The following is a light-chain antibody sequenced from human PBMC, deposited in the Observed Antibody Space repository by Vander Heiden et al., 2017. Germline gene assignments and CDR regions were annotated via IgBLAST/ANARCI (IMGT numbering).Light chain of an antibody. J-gene: IGKJ4*01. Sequence: EIVLTQSPATLSLSPGERATLSCRASQSVSSYLAWYQQKPGQAPRLLIYDASNRATGIPARFIGSGSGTDFPLTISSLEPEDFAVYYCQQRSNWPQVFGGGTKVEIK. CDR3: QQRSNWPQV. CDR1: QSVSSY. V-gene: IGKV3-11*01. CDR2: DAS.